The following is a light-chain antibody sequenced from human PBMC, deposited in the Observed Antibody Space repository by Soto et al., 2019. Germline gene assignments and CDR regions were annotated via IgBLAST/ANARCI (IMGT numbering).Light chain of an antibody. Sequence: DIQMTQSPSTLSASVGDRVTITCRASQSISSWLAWYQQKPGKAPKVLIYDASSLESGVPSRFRGSGAGTEFAHTISSLHSDDVATYYCQKYNSYSSFTFGQGTKLEIK. J-gene: IGKJ2*01. CDR3: QKYNSYSSFT. CDR2: DAS. CDR1: QSISSW. V-gene: IGKV1-5*01.